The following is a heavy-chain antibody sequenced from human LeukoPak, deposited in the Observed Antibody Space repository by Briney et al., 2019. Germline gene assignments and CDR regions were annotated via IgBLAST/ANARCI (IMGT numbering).Heavy chain of an antibody. CDR2: INIANGKT. CDR3: ARESIAVSSVDYGMDV. CDR1: GYTFTSYA. J-gene: IGHJ6*02. D-gene: IGHD1-14*01. V-gene: IGHV1-3*04. Sequence: ASVKVSCKASGYTFTSYAIQWVRQAPGQGLEWMGWINIANGKTKYSEKFQGRVSITTDTSTSTAYMELRSLRSDDTAVYYCARESIAVSSVDYGMDVWGQGTTVTVSS.